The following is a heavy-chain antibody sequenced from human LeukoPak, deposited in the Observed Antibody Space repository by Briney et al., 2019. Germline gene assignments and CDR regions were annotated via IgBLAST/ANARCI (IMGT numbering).Heavy chain of an antibody. D-gene: IGHD3-10*01. CDR1: GYSFPNYW. Sequence: GESLKTSCKGSGYSFPNYWIGWVRQMPGKGLEWMGIIYPGDSDTRYNPSFQGQVTISADKSISTAYLQWSSLKASDTAMYYCARTYYYGSGTTLSAFDIWGQGTMVTVSS. J-gene: IGHJ3*02. V-gene: IGHV5-51*01. CDR2: IYPGDSDT. CDR3: ARTYYYGSGTTLSAFDI.